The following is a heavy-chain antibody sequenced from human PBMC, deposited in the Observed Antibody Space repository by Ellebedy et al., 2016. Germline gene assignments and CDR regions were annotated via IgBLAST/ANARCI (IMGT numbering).Heavy chain of an antibody. CDR3: ARPIRAGNDAFDI. J-gene: IGHJ3*02. Sequence: ASVKVSCKGSGYTFTNYWIGWVRQMPGKGLEWMGIIYPGDSDTRYSPSFQGQVTISADMSINTAYLQWTSLKASDTAMYYCARPIRAGNDAFDIWGQGTMVTVSS. V-gene: IGHV5-51*01. D-gene: IGHD3-10*01. CDR1: GYTFTNYW. CDR2: IYPGDSDT.